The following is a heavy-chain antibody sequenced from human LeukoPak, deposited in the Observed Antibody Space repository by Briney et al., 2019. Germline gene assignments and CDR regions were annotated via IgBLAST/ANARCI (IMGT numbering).Heavy chain of an antibody. V-gene: IGHV1-18*01. CDR2: ISAYNGNT. Sequence: ASVKVSCKASGYTFTSYAITWVRQAPGQGLEWMGWISAYNGNTKYGQRLQGRVTMTTDTSTSRAYMELRSLRSDDTAVYYCARGPIIDIAIVPAADEYYYMDVWGKGTTVTVSS. D-gene: IGHD2-2*01. CDR1: GYTFTSYA. CDR3: ARGPIIDIAIVPAADEYYYMDV. J-gene: IGHJ6*03.